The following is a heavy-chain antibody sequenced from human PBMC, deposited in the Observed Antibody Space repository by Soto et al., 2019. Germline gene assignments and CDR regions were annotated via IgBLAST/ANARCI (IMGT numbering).Heavy chain of an antibody. V-gene: IGHV4-31*03. CDR1: GGSISSGGYY. J-gene: IGHJ4*02. CDR2: IYHSGTT. Sequence: TLSLTCSVSGGSISSGGYYWSWIRQVPGKGREWIGYIYHSGTTYYNPSLKSRVTISVDTSQNQCSLKLSSVTAADTAVYYCAREYYDSPGYYSIDGWGQGPLGT. D-gene: IGHD3-22*01. CDR3: AREYYDSPGYYSIDG.